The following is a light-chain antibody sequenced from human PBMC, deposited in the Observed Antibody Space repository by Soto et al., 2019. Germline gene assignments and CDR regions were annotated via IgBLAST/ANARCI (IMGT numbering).Light chain of an antibody. CDR3: QSYDSGSRVI. CDR1: SGSIASNY. CDR2: RDD. J-gene: IGLJ2*01. V-gene: IGLV6-57*04. Sequence: NFMLTQPHSVTESPGKTVTISCTRSSGSIASNYVQWYQQRPGSAPTTVVYRDDQRPSGVPDRLSGSIDRSSNSAALTISGLRPEDEADSYCQSYDSGSRVIFGGGTKLTVL.